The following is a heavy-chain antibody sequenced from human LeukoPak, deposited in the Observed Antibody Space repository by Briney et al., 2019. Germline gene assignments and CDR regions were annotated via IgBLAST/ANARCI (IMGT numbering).Heavy chain of an antibody. J-gene: IGHJ4*02. V-gene: IGHV5-51*01. Sequence: GESLKISCKASGYNFASYWIAWVRQVPGKGLVWMAMVDPHDSDTRYSPSFQGQVTVSADESITTAYVQWGSLKASDTAIYYCARIHGSSPYDFSFGYWGQGTLVTVSS. CDR1: GYNFASYW. CDR3: ARIHGSSPYDFSFGY. CDR2: VDPHDSDT. D-gene: IGHD5-12*01.